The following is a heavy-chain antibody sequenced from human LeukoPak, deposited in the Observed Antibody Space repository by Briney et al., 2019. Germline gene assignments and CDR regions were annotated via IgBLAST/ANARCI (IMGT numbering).Heavy chain of an antibody. CDR1: GVSISSYY. CDR3: ARLKYYYDSSGYRAEYFQH. CDR2: IYYSGST. Sequence: ASETLSLTCTASGVSISSYYWSWVRQPPGKGLEWIGYIYYSGSTNYNPSPKSRVTISVYTSENQFSVQLSSVTAADTAVYYCARLKYYYDSSGYRAEYFQHWGQGTLVTVSS. D-gene: IGHD3-22*01. V-gene: IGHV4-59*01. J-gene: IGHJ1*01.